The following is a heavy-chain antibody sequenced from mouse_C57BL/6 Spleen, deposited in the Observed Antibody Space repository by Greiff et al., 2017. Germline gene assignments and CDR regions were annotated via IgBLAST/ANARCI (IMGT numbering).Heavy chain of an antibody. CDR1: GFTFTDYY. D-gene: IGHD2-1*01. CDR2: IRNKANGYTT. CDR3: ARGYYGNYAWFAY. Sequence: EVKLVESGGGLVQPGGSLSLSCAASGFTFTDYYMSWVRQPPGKALEWLGFIRNKANGYTTEYSASVKGRFTISRDNSQSILYLQMIDLRAEDSAAYYCARGYYGNYAWFAYWGQGTLVTVSA. V-gene: IGHV7-3*01. J-gene: IGHJ3*01.